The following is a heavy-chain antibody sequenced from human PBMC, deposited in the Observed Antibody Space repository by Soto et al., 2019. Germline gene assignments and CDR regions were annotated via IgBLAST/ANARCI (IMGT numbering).Heavy chain of an antibody. J-gene: IGHJ4*02. V-gene: IGHV3-7*01. CDR2: IKQDGSEK. Sequence: GGSLRLSCAASGFTFSSYWMSWVRQAPGKGLEWVANIKQDGSEKYYVDSVKGRFTISRDNAKNSLYLQMNSLRAEDTAVYYCARLRGYSGYGVVDYWGQGTLVTVSS. D-gene: IGHD5-12*01. CDR3: ARLRGYSGYGVVDY. CDR1: GFTFSSYW.